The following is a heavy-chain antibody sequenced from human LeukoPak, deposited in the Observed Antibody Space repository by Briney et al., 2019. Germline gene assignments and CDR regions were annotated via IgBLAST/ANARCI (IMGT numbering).Heavy chain of an antibody. D-gene: IGHD2-2*01. CDR2: ISTSVGST. CDR1: GFIFSSHA. Sequence: GGSLRLSCAASGFIFSSHAMTWVRQAPGKGLEWVSLISTSVGSTYYADSVKGRFTISRDNSKKTVYLQMSSLRAEDTAVYYCAKGGFTSYFDPWGQGTLVTVSS. V-gene: IGHV3-23*01. J-gene: IGHJ5*02. CDR3: AKGGFTSYFDP.